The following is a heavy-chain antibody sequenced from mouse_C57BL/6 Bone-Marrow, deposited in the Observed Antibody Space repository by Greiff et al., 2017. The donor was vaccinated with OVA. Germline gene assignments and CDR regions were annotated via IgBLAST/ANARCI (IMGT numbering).Heavy chain of an antibody. Sequence: EVKVVESGGGLVQSGRSLRLSCATSGFTFSDFYMEWVRQAPGKGLEWIAASRNKANDYTTEYSASVKGRFIVSRDTSQSILYLQMNALRAEDTAIYYCARDAGGWGGYFDVWGTGTTVTVSS. V-gene: IGHV7-1*01. D-gene: IGHD2-3*01. CDR3: ARDAGGWGGYFDV. CDR2: SRNKANDYTT. J-gene: IGHJ1*03. CDR1: GFTFSDFY.